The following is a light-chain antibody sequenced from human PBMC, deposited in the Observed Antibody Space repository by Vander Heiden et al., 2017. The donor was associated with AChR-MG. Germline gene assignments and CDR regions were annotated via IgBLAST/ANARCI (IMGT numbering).Light chain of an antibody. CDR2: GNS. V-gene: IGLV1-40*01. Sequence: SVLKQPPSVSGAPGQRVTLPCTGSRSHIGAGSSVHWYRQVPGTAPKLLIYGNSNRPSGVPGRFSGSKSGTSATLAITGLQAEDEADYYCHSDDSSRRGSVFGGGTKLTVL. J-gene: IGLJ2*01. CDR1: RSHIGAGSS. CDR3: HSDDSSRRGSV.